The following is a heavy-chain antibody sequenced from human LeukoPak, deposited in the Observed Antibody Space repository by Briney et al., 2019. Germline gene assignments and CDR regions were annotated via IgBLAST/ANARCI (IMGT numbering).Heavy chain of an antibody. CDR1: GFTFSSYW. D-gene: IGHD3-3*01. Sequence: GGSLRLSCGASGFTFSSYWLSWVRQAPGRGLEWLAKIMQDGSEKNYVDSVKGRFTISRDNAKNSLYLQMNSLRAEDTAVYYCARGSGFLDHWGQGTLVTVSS. CDR3: ARGSGFLDH. J-gene: IGHJ4*02. CDR2: IMQDGSEK. V-gene: IGHV3-7*02.